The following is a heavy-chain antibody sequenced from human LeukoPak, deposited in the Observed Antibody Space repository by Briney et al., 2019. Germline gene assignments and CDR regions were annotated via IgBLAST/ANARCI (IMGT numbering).Heavy chain of an antibody. D-gene: IGHD6-13*01. CDR1: GDSISGSSYY. Sequence: PSETLSLTCTVSGDSISGSSYYWGWIRQLPGKGLEWIGSVHYNGNTYYKPSLETRATVSLDTSKNQFSLKLRSVTAADTAVYYCARAAALGLDYWGQGTLVTVSS. J-gene: IGHJ4*02. CDR3: ARAAALGLDY. CDR2: VHYNGNT. V-gene: IGHV4-39*02.